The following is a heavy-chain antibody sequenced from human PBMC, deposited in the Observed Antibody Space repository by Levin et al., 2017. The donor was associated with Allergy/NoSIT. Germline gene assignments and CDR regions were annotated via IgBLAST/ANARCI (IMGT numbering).Heavy chain of an antibody. J-gene: IGHJ3*01. Sequence: SETLSLTCTVSGGSINSSSYYWGWIRQPPGTGLEWIGSIFYRGSTHYNPSLKSRVTILIDRSKNQFFLRLSSVTAADTAVYYCARDQYFHDSPSSQKPQIDAFDVWGQGTMVTVSS. CDR1: GGSINSSSYY. CDR3: ARDQYFHDSPSSQKPQIDAFDV. CDR2: IFYRGST. V-gene: IGHV4-39*07. D-gene: IGHD3-22*01.